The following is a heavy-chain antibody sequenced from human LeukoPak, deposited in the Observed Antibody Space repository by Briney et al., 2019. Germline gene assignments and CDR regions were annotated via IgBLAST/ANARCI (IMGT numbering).Heavy chain of an antibody. V-gene: IGHV3-64*01. CDR1: GFTFSSYA. D-gene: IGHD2-2*01. CDR3: ARGGNLYCSATSCYDFDY. CDR2: ISSNGGST. J-gene: IGHJ4*02. Sequence: GGSLRLSCAASGFTFSSYAMHWVRQAPGKGLEYVSAISSNGGSTYYANSVKGRFTISRDNSKNTLYLQMGSLRAEDMAVYYCARGGNLYCSATSCYDFDYWGQGTLLTVSS.